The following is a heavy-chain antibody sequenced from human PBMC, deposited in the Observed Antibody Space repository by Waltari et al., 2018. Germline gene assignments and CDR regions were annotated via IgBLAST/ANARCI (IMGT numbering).Heavy chain of an antibody. Sequence: QVQPVQSGSELKKPGASVKVSCKASGYTFTSHAMNWVRQPPGQGLEWMGWINTNTGNPTYAHGFTGRFVFSLDTFVITAYLQISSLKAEDTAVYYCARGAWQLERHYYYYGMDVWGQGTTVTVSS. CDR3: ARGAWQLERHYYYYGMDV. V-gene: IGHV7-4-1*02. J-gene: IGHJ6*02. CDR2: INTNTGNP. D-gene: IGHD1-1*01. CDR1: GYTFTSHA.